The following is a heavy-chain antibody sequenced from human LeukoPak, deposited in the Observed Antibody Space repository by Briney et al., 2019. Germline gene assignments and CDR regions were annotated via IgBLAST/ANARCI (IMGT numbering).Heavy chain of an antibody. J-gene: IGHJ5*02. CDR2: ISAYNGNT. CDR1: GYTFTSYG. CDR3: ARDTHPTDLIWFGEFLNRFDP. D-gene: IGHD3-10*01. Sequence: ASVKVSCKASGYTFTSYGISWVRQAPGQGLEWMGWISAYNGNTNYAQKLQGRVTMTTDTSTSTAYMELRSLRSDDTAVYYCARDTHPTDLIWFGEFLNRFDPWGQGTLATVSS. V-gene: IGHV1-18*01.